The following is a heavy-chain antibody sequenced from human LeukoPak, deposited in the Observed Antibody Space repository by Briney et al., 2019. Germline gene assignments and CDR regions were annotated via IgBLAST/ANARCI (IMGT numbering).Heavy chain of an antibody. Sequence: GGSLRLSCAASGFTFSSYSMNWVRQAPGKGLEWVSVIYSGGSTYYADSVKGRFTISRDNSKNTLYLQMNSLRAEDTAVYYCARGQGDRYFDWLSTFDYWGQGTLVTVSS. CDR2: IYSGGST. D-gene: IGHD3-9*01. J-gene: IGHJ4*02. CDR1: GFTFSSYS. CDR3: ARGQGDRYFDWLSTFDY. V-gene: IGHV3-53*01.